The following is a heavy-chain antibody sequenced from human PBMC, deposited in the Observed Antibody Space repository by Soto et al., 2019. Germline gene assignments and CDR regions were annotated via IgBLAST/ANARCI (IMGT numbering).Heavy chain of an antibody. Sequence: SETLSLTCAVSGGSISSSNWWNWVRQPPGKGLEWIGEVYHTGNTKYNPSLRSRVTISVDKSKNQFSLNLNSVTAADTAVYYCARDVSTTVTTLGWFDPWGRGTLVTVSS. CDR3: ARDVSTTVTTLGWFDP. V-gene: IGHV4-4*02. D-gene: IGHD4-4*01. CDR2: VYHTGNT. J-gene: IGHJ5*02. CDR1: GGSISSSNW.